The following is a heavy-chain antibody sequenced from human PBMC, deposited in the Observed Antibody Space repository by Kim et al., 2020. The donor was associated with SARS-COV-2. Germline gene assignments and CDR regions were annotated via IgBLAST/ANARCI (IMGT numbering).Heavy chain of an antibody. CDR3: VTRNYYNSGSYYEGAPFDF. CDR1: GFTFSNYA. CDR2: ISSDGGST. Sequence: GGSLRLSCSASGFTFSNYAMHWVRQAPGKGLAYVSAISSDGGSTYYADSVKGRFTISRDNSKNMLYVQMSSLRVEDTAIYYCVTRNYYNSGSYYEGAPFDFWGQGTLVTVSS. D-gene: IGHD3-10*01. J-gene: IGHJ4*02. V-gene: IGHV3-64*05.